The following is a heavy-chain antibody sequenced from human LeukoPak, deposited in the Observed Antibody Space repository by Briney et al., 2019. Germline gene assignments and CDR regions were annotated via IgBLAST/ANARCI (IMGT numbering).Heavy chain of an antibody. J-gene: IGHJ4*02. Sequence: SETLSLTCAVYGGSFSGYYWSWIRQPPGKGLEWIGEVNHSGSTNYHPSLKRRVTISVDSSKHQFSLKLSAVTAADTAVYYCARLHAIRFLEWLPKHYFDYWGQGTLVTVSS. CDR1: GGSFSGYY. CDR3: ARLHAIRFLEWLPKHYFDY. D-gene: IGHD3-3*01. V-gene: IGHV4-34*01. CDR2: VNHSGST.